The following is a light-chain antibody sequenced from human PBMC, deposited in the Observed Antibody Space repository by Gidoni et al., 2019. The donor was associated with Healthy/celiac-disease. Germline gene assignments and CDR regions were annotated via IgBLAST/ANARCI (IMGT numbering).Light chain of an antibody. V-gene: IGKV1D-12*01. Sequence: DIQMTQSPSSVSASLGERVTITCRASQDIGNYLAWYQQKPGKAPNLLIYAASSLQSGVPSRFSGSGSGTDFTLTISSLQPEDFPTYSCQHASSFPRTFGPGTKVDIK. CDR2: AAS. CDR1: QDIGNY. J-gene: IGKJ3*01. CDR3: QHASSFPRT.